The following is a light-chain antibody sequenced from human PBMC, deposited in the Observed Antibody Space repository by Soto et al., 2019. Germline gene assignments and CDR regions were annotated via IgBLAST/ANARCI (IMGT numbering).Light chain of an antibody. CDR3: QQYGSSYT. CDR2: GAS. CDR1: QSVSNF. J-gene: IGKJ2*01. Sequence: EIVLTQSPGTLSLSPGERATLSCRVSQSVSNFLAWYQQKPGQAPRLLIYGASSRATGIPDRFSGSGSGTDFTLTISRLEPEDFAVYYCQQYGSSYTFGQGTKVEI. V-gene: IGKV3-20*01.